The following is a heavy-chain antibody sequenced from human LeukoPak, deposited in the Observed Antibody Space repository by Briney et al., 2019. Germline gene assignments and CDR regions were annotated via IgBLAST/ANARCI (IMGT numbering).Heavy chain of an antibody. Sequence: SETLSLTCTVSGGSISSSTYYWSWIRQPAGKGLEWIGRIYTSGSTKYNPSLKSRVTISVDRSKNQFSLKLSSVTAADTAVYYCARTYCGGDCRGYYYHYYMDVWGKGTTVTISS. CDR3: ARTYCGGDCRGYYYHYYMDV. CDR2: IYTSGST. V-gene: IGHV4-61*02. D-gene: IGHD2-21*02. CDR1: GGSISSSTYY. J-gene: IGHJ6*03.